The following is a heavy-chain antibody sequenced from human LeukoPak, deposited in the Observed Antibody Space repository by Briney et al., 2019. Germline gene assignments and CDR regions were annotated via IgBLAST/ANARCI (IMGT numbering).Heavy chain of an antibody. V-gene: IGHV3-7*01. Sequence: TGGSLRLSCAASGFTFSSYWMSWVRQAPGKGLEWVANIKQDGSEKYYVDSVKGRFTTSRDNAKNSLYLQMNSLRAEDTAVYYCARALLSSWYYYYYMDVWGKGTTVTVSS. CDR3: ARALLSSWYYYYYMDV. J-gene: IGHJ6*03. CDR2: IKQDGSEK. D-gene: IGHD6-13*01. CDR1: GFTFSSYW.